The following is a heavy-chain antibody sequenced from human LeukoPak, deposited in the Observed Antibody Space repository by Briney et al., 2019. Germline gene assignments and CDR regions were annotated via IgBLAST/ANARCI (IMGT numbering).Heavy chain of an antibody. V-gene: IGHV1-3*01. D-gene: IGHD3-22*01. CDR3: ARVPLYDSSGYYYPH. Sequence: ASVKDSCKTSGYTFTNYGMHWVCQAPGQRPEWMGWINAGNGNIKYSQKFQDRVTITRDTSASTAYMEPSSLRSEDTAVYYCARVPLYDSSGYYYPHWGQGTLVTVSS. CDR1: GYTFTNYG. CDR2: INAGNGNI. J-gene: IGHJ1*01.